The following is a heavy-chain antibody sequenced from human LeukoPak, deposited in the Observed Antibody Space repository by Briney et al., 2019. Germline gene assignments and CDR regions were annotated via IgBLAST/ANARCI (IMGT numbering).Heavy chain of an antibody. CDR3: AKDPGYCSSTSCYVYYFDY. Sequence: GRSLRLSCAASGFTFSSYGMHWVRQAPGKGLEWVSAISGSGGSTYYADSVKGRFTISRDNSKNTLYLQMNSLRAEDTAVYYCAKDPGYCSSTSCYVYYFDYWGQGTLVTVSS. V-gene: IGHV3-23*01. J-gene: IGHJ4*02. CDR1: GFTFSSYG. CDR2: ISGSGGST. D-gene: IGHD2-2*01.